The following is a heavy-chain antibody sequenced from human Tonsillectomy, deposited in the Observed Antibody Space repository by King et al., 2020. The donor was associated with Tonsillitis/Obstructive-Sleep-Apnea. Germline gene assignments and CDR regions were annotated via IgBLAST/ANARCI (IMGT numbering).Heavy chain of an antibody. CDR2: INHSGST. J-gene: IGHJ4*02. Sequence: VQLQQWGAGLLKPSETLSLTCAVYGGSFSDYYWSWLRQPPGKGLEWIGEINHSGSTNYNPSLKSRVTISVDTSTNQFSLKLSSVTAADTAVYYCAREGKEGYYDFWSAYFDYWGQGTLVTVSS. CDR3: AREGKEGYYDFWSAYFDY. CDR1: GGSFSDYY. V-gene: IGHV4-34*01. D-gene: IGHD3-3*01.